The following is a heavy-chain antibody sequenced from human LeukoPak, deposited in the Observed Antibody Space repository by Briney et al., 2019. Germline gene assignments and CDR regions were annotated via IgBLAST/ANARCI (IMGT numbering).Heavy chain of an antibody. V-gene: IGHV1-69*05. CDR3: ARDVPIAAAGTGYYYYYMDV. J-gene: IGHJ6*03. Sequence: ASVKVSCKASGGTFGSYAISWVRQAPGQGLEWMGGIIPIFGTANYAQKFQGRVTITTDESTSTAYMELSSLRSEDTAVYYCARDVPIAAAGTGYYYYYMDVWGKGTTVTVSS. D-gene: IGHD6-13*01. CDR2: IIPIFGTA. CDR1: GGTFGSYA.